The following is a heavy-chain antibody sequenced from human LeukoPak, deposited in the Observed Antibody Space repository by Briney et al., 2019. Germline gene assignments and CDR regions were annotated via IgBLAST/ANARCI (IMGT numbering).Heavy chain of an antibody. D-gene: IGHD5-18*01. CDR3: ARELWSRMSYYYGMDV. CDR1: GDSVSSNSAA. Sequence: SQTLSLACAISGDSVSSNSAAWNWIRQSPSRGLEWLGRTYYRSKWYNDYAVSVKSRITINPDTSKNQFSLQLNSVTPEDTAVYYCARELWSRMSYYYGMDVWGKGTTVTVSS. J-gene: IGHJ6*04. V-gene: IGHV6-1*01. CDR2: TYYRSKWYN.